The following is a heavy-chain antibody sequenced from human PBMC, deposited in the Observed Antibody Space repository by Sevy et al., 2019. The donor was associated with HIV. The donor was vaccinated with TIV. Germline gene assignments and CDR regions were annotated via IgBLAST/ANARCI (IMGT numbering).Heavy chain of an antibody. Sequence: GGSLRLSCTASGFTFSSYEMNWVRQAPGKGLEWVSYISNSGSTIHYSDSVKGRFIISRDNAKNSLYLLMNSLIAEDTAVNYCARDLPPSATTVPHFDYWGRGTLVTVSS. CDR1: GFTFSSYE. CDR3: ARDLPPSATTVPHFDY. J-gene: IGHJ4*02. CDR2: ISNSGSTI. V-gene: IGHV3-48*03. D-gene: IGHD4-17*01.